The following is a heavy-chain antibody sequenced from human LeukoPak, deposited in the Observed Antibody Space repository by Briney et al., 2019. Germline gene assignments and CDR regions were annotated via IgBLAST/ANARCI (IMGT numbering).Heavy chain of an antibody. V-gene: IGHV4-30-2*01. CDR2: IYHSGST. Sequence: SPTLSLTCAVSGGSISSGGYSWSWIRQPPGKGLEWIGYIYHSGSTYYNPSLKSRVTISVDRSKNQFSLKLSSVTAADTAVYYCARDGHGDYLAADYWGQGTLVTVSS. D-gene: IGHD4-17*01. CDR3: ARDGHGDYLAADY. J-gene: IGHJ4*02. CDR1: GGSISSGGYS.